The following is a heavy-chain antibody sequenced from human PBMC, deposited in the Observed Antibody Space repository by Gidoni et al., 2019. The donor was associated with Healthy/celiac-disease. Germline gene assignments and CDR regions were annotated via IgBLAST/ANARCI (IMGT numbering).Heavy chain of an antibody. J-gene: IGHJ4*02. V-gene: IGHV3-53*04. CDR2: IYSGGST. Sequence: EVQLVESGGGLVQPGGSLRLPRSASGITVSSNYMSWVRQAPGKGLEWVSVIYSGGSTYYADSVKGRFTISRHNSKNTLYLQMNTLGVEDTAVYYCARVRGWYGSEFDSWGRGTLVTVSS. CDR1: GITVSSNY. D-gene: IGHD6-19*01. CDR3: ARVRGWYGSEFDS.